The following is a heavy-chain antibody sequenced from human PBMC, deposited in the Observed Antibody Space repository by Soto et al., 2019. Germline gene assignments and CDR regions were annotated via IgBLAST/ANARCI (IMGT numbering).Heavy chain of an antibody. CDR2: IYYSGST. CDR3: ARGMTTVTTFGY. V-gene: IGHV4-31*03. Sequence: PSETLSLTCTVSGGSISSGGYSWTWIRQHPGKGLEWIGYIYYSGSTYYKPSLKSRVTISVDTSKNQLSLKLSSVTAADTAVYYCARGMTTVTTFGYWGQGTLVTVSS. CDR1: GGSISSGGYS. J-gene: IGHJ4*02. D-gene: IGHD4-17*01.